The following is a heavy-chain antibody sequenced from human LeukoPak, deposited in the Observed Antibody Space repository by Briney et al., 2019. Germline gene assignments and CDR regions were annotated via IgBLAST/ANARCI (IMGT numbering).Heavy chain of an antibody. J-gene: IGHJ4*02. CDR3: ARVSPYDEGQ. CDR1: GLPFSTYS. D-gene: IGHD5-12*01. CDR2: ISSNSGTV. Sequence: PGGSLRLSCEASGLPFSTYSMIWVRQPPGKGLEWLSYISSNSGTVNYANSVKGRFTISRDNARSSLYLQMDSLTVEDTAVYFCARVSPYDEGQWGQG. V-gene: IGHV3-48*01.